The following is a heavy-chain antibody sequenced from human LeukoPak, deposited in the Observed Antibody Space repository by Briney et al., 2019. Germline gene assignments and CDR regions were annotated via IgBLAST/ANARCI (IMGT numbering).Heavy chain of an antibody. Sequence: ASVKVSCKASGYTFTDYYIHWVRQAPGQGREWMGWINANSGGTNYAQKFQGRVTMTRDTSISTAYMELSRLRSDDTAVYYCARECGDCYSDLDYWGQGTLVTVSS. J-gene: IGHJ4*02. D-gene: IGHD2-21*02. V-gene: IGHV1-2*02. CDR2: INANSGGT. CDR3: ARECGDCYSDLDY. CDR1: GYTFTDYY.